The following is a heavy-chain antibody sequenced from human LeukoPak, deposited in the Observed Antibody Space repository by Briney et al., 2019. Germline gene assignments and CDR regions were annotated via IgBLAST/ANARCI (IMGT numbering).Heavy chain of an antibody. CDR1: GDSISSSNTY. Sequence: ASETLSLTCTVSGDSISSSNTYWGWIRQPPGKGLEWVGSFFYSGSTYYNPSLKSRVAMSVDTSKNQFSLNLSSVTAADTAVYYCARRNPHYWYFALWGRGTLVTVSS. J-gene: IGHJ2*01. V-gene: IGHV4-39*07. CDR2: FFYSGST. D-gene: IGHD3-10*01. CDR3: ARRNPHYWYFAL.